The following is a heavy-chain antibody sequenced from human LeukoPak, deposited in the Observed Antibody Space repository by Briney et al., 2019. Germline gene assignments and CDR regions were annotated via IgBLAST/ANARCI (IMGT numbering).Heavy chain of an antibody. CDR2: ISYDGSNK. V-gene: IGHV3-30*18. J-gene: IGHJ3*02. CDR1: GFTFSSYG. CDR3: AKDMDYGDAFDI. D-gene: IGHD4-17*01. Sequence: GGSLRLSCAASGFTFSSYGMHWVRQAPGKGLEWVAVISYDGSNKYYADSVKGRFTISRDNSKNTLYLQMNSLRAEDTAVYYCAKDMDYGDAFDIWGQGTMVTVSS.